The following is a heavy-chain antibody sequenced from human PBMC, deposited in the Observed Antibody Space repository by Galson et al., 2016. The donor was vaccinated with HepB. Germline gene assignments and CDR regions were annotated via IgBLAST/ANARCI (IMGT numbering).Heavy chain of an antibody. V-gene: IGHV1-3*01. CDR1: GYTFTNYA. CDR3: ATDSVADNFDY. D-gene: IGHD6-19*01. Sequence: ASGYTFTNYAMHWVRQAPGQRLEWMGWINAGNGNTNYAQKLQGRVTMTTDTSTSTAYMELRSLRSDDTAVYYCATDSVADNFDYWGQGTLVTVSS. J-gene: IGHJ4*02. CDR2: INAGNGNT.